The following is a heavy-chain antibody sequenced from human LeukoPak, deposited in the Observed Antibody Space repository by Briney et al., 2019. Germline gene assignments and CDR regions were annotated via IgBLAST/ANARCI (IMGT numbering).Heavy chain of an antibody. CDR2: IYYSGST. J-gene: IGHJ4*02. V-gene: IGHV4-39*07. Sequence: PSETLSLTCTVSGSSISSSSYYWGWIRQPPGTGLEWIGSIYYSGSTYYNPSLKSRVTISVDTSKNQFSLKLSSVTAADTAVYYCARDLKDIAFDYWGQGTLVTVSS. CDR1: GSSISSSSYY. CDR3: ARDLKDIAFDY. D-gene: IGHD5-12*01.